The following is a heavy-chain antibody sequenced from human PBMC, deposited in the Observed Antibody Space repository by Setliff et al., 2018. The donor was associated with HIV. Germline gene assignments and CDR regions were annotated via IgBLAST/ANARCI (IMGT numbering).Heavy chain of an antibody. V-gene: IGHV4-34*01. CDR2: INHSGST. CDR3: ARGLGKQLWLPGYFDY. CDR1: GGSFSGYY. D-gene: IGHD5-18*01. J-gene: IGHJ4*02. Sequence: SETLSLTCAVYGGSFSGYYWSWIRQPPGKGLEWIGEINHSGSTNYNPSLKSRVTISVDTSKNQFSLKLSSVTAADTAVYYCARGLGKQLWLPGYFDYWGQGTLVTVSS.